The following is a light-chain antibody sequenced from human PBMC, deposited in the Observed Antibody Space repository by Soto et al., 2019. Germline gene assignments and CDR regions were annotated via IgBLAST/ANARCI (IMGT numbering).Light chain of an antibody. CDR1: QSVSSSY. Sequence: EILLTQSPGTLSLSPGERATLSCRASQSVSSSYLAWYQQKPGQAPRLLIYGASSRATGIPDRFSGSGSGTDFTLTISRLEPEDFAVYYCQQYGSSLWTFGQGDQGGYQ. CDR3: QQYGSSLWT. J-gene: IGKJ1*01. CDR2: GAS. V-gene: IGKV3-20*01.